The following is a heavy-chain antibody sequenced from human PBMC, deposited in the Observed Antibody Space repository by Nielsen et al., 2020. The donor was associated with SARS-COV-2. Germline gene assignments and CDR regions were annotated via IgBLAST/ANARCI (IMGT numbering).Heavy chain of an antibody. D-gene: IGHD4/OR15-4a*01. V-gene: IGHV3-23*01. Sequence: GGSLRLSCAASGFTFSNYVMNWVRQSPGKGLEWVSAISGSGGTTSYADSVKGRFTISRDNSKNTLYLQMNSLRAEDTAVYYCAKDRAGATYARFDFWGQGTLVTVSS. CDR3: AKDRAGATYARFDF. CDR2: ISGSGGTT. CDR1: GFTFSNYV. J-gene: IGHJ4*02.